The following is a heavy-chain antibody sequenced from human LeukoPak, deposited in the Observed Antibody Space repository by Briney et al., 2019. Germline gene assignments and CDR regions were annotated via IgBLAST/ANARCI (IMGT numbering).Heavy chain of an antibody. CDR1: AFTFSSYG. V-gene: IGHV3-23*01. CDR3: ARGLHGWFGELDY. D-gene: IGHD3-10*01. J-gene: IGHJ4*02. CDR2: ISGDGRDI. Sequence: GGSLRLSCAASAFTFSSYGMSWVRQAPGKGLEWVSAISGDGRDIFYADAVKGRFTISRDNSKNTLYLQMNSLRAEDTAVYYCARGLHGWFGELDYWGQGTLVTVSS.